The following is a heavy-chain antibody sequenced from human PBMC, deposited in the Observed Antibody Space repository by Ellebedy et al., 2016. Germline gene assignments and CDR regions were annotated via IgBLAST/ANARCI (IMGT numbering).Heavy chain of an antibody. CDR2: ISSSSSYI. J-gene: IGHJ4*02. V-gene: IGHV3-21*04. Sequence: GGSLRLSXAASGFTFSSYSMNWVRQAPGKGLEWVSSISSSSSYIYYADSVKGRFTISRDNAKNSLYLQMNSLRAEDTALYYCAKDGGDGGGDYVPYFDYWGQGTLVTVSS. CDR1: GFTFSSYS. D-gene: IGHD4-17*01. CDR3: AKDGGDGGGDYVPYFDY.